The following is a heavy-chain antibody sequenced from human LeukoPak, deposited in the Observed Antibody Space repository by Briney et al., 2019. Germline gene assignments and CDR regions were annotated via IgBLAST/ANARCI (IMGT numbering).Heavy chain of an antibody. V-gene: IGHV4-59*01. CDR2: IYYSGST. CDR3: ASSPPYYYYGMDV. J-gene: IGHJ6*02. Sequence: PSETLSLTCTVSGGSISSYYWSWIRQPPGKGLEWIGYIYYSGSTNYNPSLKSRVTISVATSKHQFSLKLSSVTAADTAVYYCASSPPYYYYGMDVWGQGTTVTVSS. CDR1: GGSISSYY.